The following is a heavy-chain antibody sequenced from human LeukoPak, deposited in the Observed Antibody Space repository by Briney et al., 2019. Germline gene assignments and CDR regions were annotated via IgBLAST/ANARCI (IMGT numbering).Heavy chain of an antibody. J-gene: IGHJ5*02. V-gene: IGHV4-59*01. CDR2: MYRTGST. Sequence: PSETLSLTCTVSGGSISTYYWSWIRQPPGKGLEWIGYMYRTGSTNYNPSLTSRVTITPYTSKNQFSLRLTSVTAADTAVYYCAREGTYGWYNWFDPWGQGTLVTVSS. CDR1: GGSISTYY. CDR3: AREGTYGWYNWFDP. D-gene: IGHD6-19*01.